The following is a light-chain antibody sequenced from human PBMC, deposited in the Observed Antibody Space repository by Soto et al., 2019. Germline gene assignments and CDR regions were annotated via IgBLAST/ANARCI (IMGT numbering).Light chain of an antibody. CDR1: QTVGSN. CDR2: GAS. V-gene: IGKV3-15*01. Sequence: ERVMTQSPATLSVSPGESATLSCRASQTVGSNLAWYQQKSGQAPRLLIFGASTRATGIPIRFSGSGSRTEFTLTISSLQSEDFALYYCQQYFTWPRTFGQGTKV. J-gene: IGKJ1*01. CDR3: QQYFTWPRT.